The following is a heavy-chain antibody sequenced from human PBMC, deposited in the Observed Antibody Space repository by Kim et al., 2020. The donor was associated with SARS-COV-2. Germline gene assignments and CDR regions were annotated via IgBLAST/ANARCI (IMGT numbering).Heavy chain of an antibody. V-gene: IGHV4-30-4*01. J-gene: IGHJ4*02. CDR3: ARVLYCCLTFDY. CDR2: IYYSGST. CDR1: GGSISSGDYY. Sequence: SETLSLTCTVSGGSISSGDYYWSWIRQPPGKGLEWIGYIYYSGSTYYNPSLKSRVTISVDTSKNQFSLKLSSVTAADTAVYYCARVLYCCLTFDYWGQGTLVTVSS. D-gene: IGHD2-21*01.